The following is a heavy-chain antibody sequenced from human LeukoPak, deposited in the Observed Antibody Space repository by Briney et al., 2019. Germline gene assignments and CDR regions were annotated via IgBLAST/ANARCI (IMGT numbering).Heavy chain of an antibody. CDR1: GYTFTNYY. CDR3: ARAWELLRGFDP. D-gene: IGHD1-26*01. V-gene: IGHV1-2*02. Sequence: ASVKVSCKASGYTFTNYYMHWVRQAPGQGLEWMGWINPNSGGTNYAQKFQGRVTMTRDTSISTAYMELSRLRSDDTAVYYCARAWELLRGFDPWGRGTLVTVSS. J-gene: IGHJ5*02. CDR2: INPNSGGT.